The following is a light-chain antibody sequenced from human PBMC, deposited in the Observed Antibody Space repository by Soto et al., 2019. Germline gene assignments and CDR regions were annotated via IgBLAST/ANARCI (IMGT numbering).Light chain of an antibody. V-gene: IGKV3-20*01. J-gene: IGKJ4*01. CDR1: QSVSSSY. CDR3: HHYRSSPSGALT. CDR2: GAS. Sequence: EIVLTQSPGTLSLSPGERATLSCRASQSVSSSYLAWYQQKPGQAPRLLIYGASSRATGIPDRFSGSGPGTYFPLTISRLEHEDFAVYYCHHYRSSPSGALTFDGAPKLEIK.